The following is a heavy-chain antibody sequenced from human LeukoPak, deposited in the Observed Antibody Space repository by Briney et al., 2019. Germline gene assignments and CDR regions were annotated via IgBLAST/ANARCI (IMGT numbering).Heavy chain of an antibody. J-gene: IGHJ3*02. CDR3: ARGIAVAAPGPAFDI. D-gene: IGHD6-19*01. Sequence: GGSLRLSCAASGFTFSSYGMHWVRQAPGKGPEWVAVIWYDGSNKYYADSVKGRFTISRDNSKNTLYLQMNSLRAEDTAVYYCARGIAVAAPGPAFDIWGQGTMVTVSS. V-gene: IGHV3-33*01. CDR1: GFTFSSYG. CDR2: IWYDGSNK.